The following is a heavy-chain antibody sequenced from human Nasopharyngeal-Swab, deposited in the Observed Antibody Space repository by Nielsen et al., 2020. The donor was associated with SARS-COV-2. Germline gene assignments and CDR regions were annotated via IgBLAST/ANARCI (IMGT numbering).Heavy chain of an antibody. CDR1: GLTFSSYA. J-gene: IGHJ4*02. V-gene: IGHV3-23*01. CDR3: AKETGSGYDY. Sequence: GESLKISCAASGLTFSSYAMSWVRQAPGKGLEWVSAISGSGGSTYYADSVKGRFTISRDNSKNTLYLQMNSLRAEDTAVYYCAKETGSGYDYWGQGTLVTVSS. CDR2: ISGSGGST. D-gene: IGHD6-19*01.